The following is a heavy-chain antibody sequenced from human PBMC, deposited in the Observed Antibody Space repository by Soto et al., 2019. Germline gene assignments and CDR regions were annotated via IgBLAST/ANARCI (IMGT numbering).Heavy chain of an antibody. CDR2: IDWDDDK. J-gene: IGHJ4*02. CDR1: GFSLSTSGMC. CDR3: ARSPYYYDSSGYSTLQFVY. V-gene: IGHV2-70*11. D-gene: IGHD3-22*01. Sequence: SGPTLVNPTQTLTLTCTFSGFSLSTSGMCVSWIRQPPGKALEWLARIDWDDDKYYSTSLKTRLTISKDTSKNQVVLTMTNMEPVDTATYYFARSPYYYDSSGYSTLQFVYLGQETLVTGSS.